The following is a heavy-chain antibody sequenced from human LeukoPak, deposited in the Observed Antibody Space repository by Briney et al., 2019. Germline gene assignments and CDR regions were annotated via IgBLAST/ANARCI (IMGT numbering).Heavy chain of an antibody. Sequence: PSETLSLTFGVSGGSIYNTNLWTWFRQPPGKGLEWIGEVNLQGSTNYNPSLRSRVAISVDKSENHISLKLTSVTAADTAVYYCARHTKPRCLQFTGAFDIWGQRTMVTVSS. CDR1: GGSIYNTNL. CDR3: ARHTKPRCLQFTGAFDI. D-gene: IGHD5-24*01. J-gene: IGHJ3*02. CDR2: VNLQGST. V-gene: IGHV4-4*02.